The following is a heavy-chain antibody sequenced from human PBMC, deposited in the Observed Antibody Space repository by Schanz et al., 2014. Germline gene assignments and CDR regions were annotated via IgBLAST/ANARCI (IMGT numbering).Heavy chain of an antibody. D-gene: IGHD3-10*01. CDR3: ARGRSAMVRGVMTASYWFFDL. CDR2: IYSSGIP. CDR1: GGSINNFY. J-gene: IGHJ2*01. V-gene: IGHV4-59*08. Sequence: QVQLQESGPGLVKPSETLSLTCSVSGGSINNFYWGWIRQSPGKGLEWIGYIYSSGIPTYNPSLKSRVSLTAESTTNQCSLKLASVTAGDAAVYYCARGRSAMVRGVMTASYWFFDLWGRGTLVTVSP.